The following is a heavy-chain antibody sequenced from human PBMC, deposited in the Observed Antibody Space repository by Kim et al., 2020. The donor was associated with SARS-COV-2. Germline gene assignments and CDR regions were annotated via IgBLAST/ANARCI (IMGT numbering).Heavy chain of an antibody. J-gene: IGHJ4*02. Sequence: SETLSLTCTVSGGSISSSSYYWGWIRQPPGKGLEWIGSIYYSGSTYYNPSLKSRVTISVDTSKNQFSLKLSSVTAADTAVYYCAREGTYYYGSGSYPVDYWGQGTLVTVSS. CDR1: GGSISSSSYY. D-gene: IGHD3-10*01. CDR3: AREGTYYYGSGSYPVDY. CDR2: IYYSGST. V-gene: IGHV4-39*07.